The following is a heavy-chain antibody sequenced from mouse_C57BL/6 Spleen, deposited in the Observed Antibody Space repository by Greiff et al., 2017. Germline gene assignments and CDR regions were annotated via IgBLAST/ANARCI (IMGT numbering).Heavy chain of an antibody. CDR2: ISNGGGST. V-gene: IGHV5-12*01. CDR1: GFTFSDYY. J-gene: IGHJ2*01. D-gene: IGHD1-1*01. CDR3: ARQDYGSSYYFDY. Sequence: EVKVIESGGGLVQPGGSLKLSCAASGFTFSDYYMYWVRQTPEKRLEWVAYISNGGGSTYYPDTVKGRFTISRDNAKNTLYLQMSRLKSEDTAMYYCARQDYGSSYYFDYWGQGTTLTVSS.